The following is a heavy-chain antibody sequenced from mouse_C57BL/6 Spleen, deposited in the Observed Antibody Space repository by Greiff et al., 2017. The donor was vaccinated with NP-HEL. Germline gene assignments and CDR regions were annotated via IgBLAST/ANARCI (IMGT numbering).Heavy chain of an antibody. CDR3: ARGGDYYGSLYWYFDV. CDR2: IYPGNGDT. CDR1: GYTFTSYN. V-gene: IGHV1-12*01. D-gene: IGHD1-1*01. Sequence: QVQLKESGAELVRPGASVKMSCKASGYTFTSYNMHWVKQTPRQGLEWIGAIYPGNGDTSYNQKFKGKATLTVDKSSSTAYMQRCSLTSEDSAVYFCARGGDYYGSLYWYFDVWGTGTTVTVSS. J-gene: IGHJ1*03.